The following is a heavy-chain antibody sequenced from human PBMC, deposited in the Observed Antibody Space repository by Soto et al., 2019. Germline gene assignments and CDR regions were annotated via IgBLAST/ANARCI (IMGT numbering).Heavy chain of an antibody. J-gene: IGHJ5*02. CDR1: EYSFTSYW. V-gene: IGHV5-51*01. Sequence: GESLKISCKGSEYSFTSYWIGWVRQMPGKGLEWMGIIYPGDSDTRYSPSFQGQVTISADKSISTAYLQWSSLKASDTAMYYCATISTTGTGTGPRWFDPWGQGTLVTVSS. CDR2: IYPGDSDT. D-gene: IGHD1-1*01. CDR3: ATISTTGTGTGPRWFDP.